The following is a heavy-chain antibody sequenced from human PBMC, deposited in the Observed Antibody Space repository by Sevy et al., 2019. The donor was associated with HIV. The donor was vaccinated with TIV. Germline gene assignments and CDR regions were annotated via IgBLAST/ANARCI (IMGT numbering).Heavy chain of an antibody. CDR2: IYYSGST. J-gene: IGHJ4*02. V-gene: IGHV4-59*01. D-gene: IGHD3-22*01. Sequence: SETLSLTCTVSGGSISSYYWSWIRQPPGKGLEWIGYIYYSGSTNYNPSLKSRVTISVAPSKNQFSLKLSSVTAADTAVYYCARDRGHSGYYYPFDYWGQGTLVTVSS. CDR1: GGSISSYY. CDR3: ARDRGHSGYYYPFDY.